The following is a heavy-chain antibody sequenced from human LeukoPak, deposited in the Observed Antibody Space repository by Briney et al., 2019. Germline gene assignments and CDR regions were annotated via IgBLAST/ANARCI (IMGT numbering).Heavy chain of an antibody. Sequence: TSSETLSLTCTVSGGSISSYYWSWIRQPPGKGLEWIGYIYYSGSTKYNPSLKSRVTISVDTSKNQFSLKLSSVTAADTAVYYCARVVAAAPVYYYYMDVWGKGTTVTVSS. CDR1: GGSISSYY. CDR3: ARVVAAAPVYYYYMDV. J-gene: IGHJ6*03. D-gene: IGHD6-13*01. CDR2: IYYSGST. V-gene: IGHV4-59*01.